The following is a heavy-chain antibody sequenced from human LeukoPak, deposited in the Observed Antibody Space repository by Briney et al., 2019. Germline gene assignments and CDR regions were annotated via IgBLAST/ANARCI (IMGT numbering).Heavy chain of an antibody. CDR2: INHRGST. Sequence: PSETLSLTCTVSGASITTYYWSWIRQPPGKGLEWIGEINHRGSTHYNPSLKSRVTISVDTSKKQFSLKLSSVTAADTAVYYCATYSTGFDIWGQGTVVTVSS. J-gene: IGHJ3*02. CDR1: GASITTYY. D-gene: IGHD6-19*01. V-gene: IGHV4-34*01. CDR3: ATYSTGFDI.